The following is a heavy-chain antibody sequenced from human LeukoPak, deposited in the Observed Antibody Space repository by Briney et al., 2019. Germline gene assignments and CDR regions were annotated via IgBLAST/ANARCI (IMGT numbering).Heavy chain of an antibody. J-gene: IGHJ4*02. V-gene: IGHV3-48*03. Sequence: GGSLRLSCAASGFTFSSYEMNWVRQAPGKGLEWVSYISSSGSTIYYADSVKGRFTISRDNAKNSLYLQMNSLRAEDTAVYYCARASSTVTTLFDYWGQGTLVTVSS. CDR2: ISSSGSTI. D-gene: IGHD4-17*01. CDR1: GFTFSSYE. CDR3: ARASSTVTTLFDY.